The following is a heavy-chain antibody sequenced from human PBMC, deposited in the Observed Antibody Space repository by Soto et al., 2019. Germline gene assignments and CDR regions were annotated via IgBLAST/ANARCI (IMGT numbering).Heavy chain of an antibody. Sequence: ASVKVSCKASGYTFINFDISWVRQAAGQGLEWLGWMNPGSGKTGYASKFQGRVAMTRDASTGTSYLELSSLTSDDTAVYYCARMASAGTLNWFDPWGQGTLVTVSS. CDR3: ARMASAGTLNWFDP. D-gene: IGHD6-13*01. V-gene: IGHV1-8*02. J-gene: IGHJ5*02. CDR2: MNPGSGKT. CDR1: GYTFINFD.